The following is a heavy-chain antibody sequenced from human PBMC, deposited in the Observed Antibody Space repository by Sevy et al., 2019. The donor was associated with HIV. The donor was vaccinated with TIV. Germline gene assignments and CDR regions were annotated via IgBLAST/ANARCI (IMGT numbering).Heavy chain of an antibody. Sequence: LEGSLRLSCAASGFTFSNAWMSWVRQAPGKGLEWVGHVKSKTDGGTTDYPAPVRGRFTISRDYSKNTLYLQMNSLKTEDTAVYYCTTGGSLFQHWGQGTLVTVSS. J-gene: IGHJ1*01. CDR1: GFTFSNAW. CDR3: TTGGSLFQH. CDR2: VKSKTDGGTT. D-gene: IGHD3-16*01. V-gene: IGHV3-15*01.